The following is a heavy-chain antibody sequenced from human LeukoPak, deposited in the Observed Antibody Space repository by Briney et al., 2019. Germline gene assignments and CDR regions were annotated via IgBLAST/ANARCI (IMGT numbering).Heavy chain of an antibody. CDR3: AKDSSLAEGRGPTFEH. CDR1: GFTFTNYA. D-gene: IGHD2-2*01. CDR2: ICGRGGSA. Sequence: RPGGSLRLSCAASGFTFTNYAMNWVRQAPGKGLEWVSVICGRGGSAYYADSVKGRFTISRDDSKNTLNLQMNSLRVEDTAVYYCAKDSSLAEGRGPTFEHWGQGTLVTVSS. V-gene: IGHV3-23*01. J-gene: IGHJ4*02.